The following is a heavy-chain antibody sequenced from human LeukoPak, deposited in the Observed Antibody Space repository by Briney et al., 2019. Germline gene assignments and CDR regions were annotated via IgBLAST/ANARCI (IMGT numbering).Heavy chain of an antibody. D-gene: IGHD5-18*01. J-gene: IGHJ6*02. CDR1: GGSISSYY. V-gene: IGHV4-59*01. Sequence: PSETLSLTCTVSGGSISSYYWSWIRQPPGKGLEWIGYIYYSGSTNYNPSLKSRVTISVDTSKNQFSLKLSSVTAADTAVYYCARTRGYSYGSLYYYYGMDVWGQGTTVTVSS. CDR3: ARTRGYSYGSLYYYYGMDV. CDR2: IYYSGST.